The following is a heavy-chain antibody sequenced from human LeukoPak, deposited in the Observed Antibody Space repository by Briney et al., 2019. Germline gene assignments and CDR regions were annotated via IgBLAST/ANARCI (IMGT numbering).Heavy chain of an antibody. CDR1: GFTFSDYY. D-gene: IGHD2/OR15-2a*01. Sequence: PGGSLRLSCAASGFTFSDYYMSWIRQAPGKGLEWVSYISSSGSTIYYADSVKGRFTISRDNSKNTLYLQMNSLRAEDTAVYYCAKDYFMRYPGYMDVWGKGTTVTVSS. J-gene: IGHJ6*03. CDR2: ISSSGSTI. CDR3: AKDYFMRYPGYMDV. V-gene: IGHV3-11*04.